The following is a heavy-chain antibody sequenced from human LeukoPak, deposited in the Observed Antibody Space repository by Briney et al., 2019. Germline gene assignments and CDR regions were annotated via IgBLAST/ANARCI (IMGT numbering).Heavy chain of an antibody. Sequence: ASVKVSCKASGYTFTSYDINWVRQATGQGLEWMGWMNPNSGNTGYAQKFQGRVTITRNTSISTAYMELSSLRSEDTAVYYCARAGVDYDFWSLGLYYYYYMDVWGKGTTVTVSS. CDR1: GYTFTSYD. CDR2: MNPNSGNT. V-gene: IGHV1-8*03. CDR3: ARAGVDYDFWSLGLYYYYYMDV. J-gene: IGHJ6*03. D-gene: IGHD3-3*01.